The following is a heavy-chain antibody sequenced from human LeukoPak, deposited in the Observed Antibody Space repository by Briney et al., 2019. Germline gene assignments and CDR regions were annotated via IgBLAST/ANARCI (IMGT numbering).Heavy chain of an antibody. CDR2: IYPGDSDT. CDR1: GYSFTTYW. J-gene: IGHJ4*02. V-gene: IGHV5-51*01. D-gene: IGHD2-15*01. Sequence: GESLKISCKGSGYSFTTYWIGWVRQMPGKGLEWMGIIYPGDSDTRYSPSFQGQVTISADKSISTAYLQWSSLKASDTAMYYCARRYCSGGSCYYHFDSWGRGTLVTVSS. CDR3: ARRYCSGGSCYYHFDS.